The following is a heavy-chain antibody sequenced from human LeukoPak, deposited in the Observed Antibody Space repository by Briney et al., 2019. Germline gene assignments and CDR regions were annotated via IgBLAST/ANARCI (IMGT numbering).Heavy chain of an antibody. CDR3: ASAAGTTERPIDY. Sequence: SQTLSLTCTVSGGSISSGGYYWSWIRQPPGKGLEWIGYIYHSGSTYYNPSLKSRVTISVDRSKNQFSLKLSSVTAADTAVYYCASAAGTTERPIDYWGQGTLVTVSS. CDR2: IYHSGST. D-gene: IGHD1-7*01. J-gene: IGHJ4*02. CDR1: GGSISSGGYY. V-gene: IGHV4-30-2*01.